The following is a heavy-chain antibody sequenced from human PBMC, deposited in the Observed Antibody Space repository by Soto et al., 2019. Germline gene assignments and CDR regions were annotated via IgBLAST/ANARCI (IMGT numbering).Heavy chain of an antibody. D-gene: IGHD3-10*01. CDR1: GGSISSYY. Sequence: QVQLQESGPGLVKPSETLSLTCTVSGGSISSYYWSWIRQPPGKGLEWIGYIYYSGSTNYNPSIKSRVTISVDTSKNQFSLKLSSVTAADTAVYYCARYISSGWFDPWGQGTLVTVSS. CDR2: IYYSGST. CDR3: ARYISSGWFDP. J-gene: IGHJ5*02. V-gene: IGHV4-59*08.